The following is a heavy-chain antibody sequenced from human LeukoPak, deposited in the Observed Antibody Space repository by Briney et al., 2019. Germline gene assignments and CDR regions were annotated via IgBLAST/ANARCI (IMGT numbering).Heavy chain of an antibody. Sequence: ASVKVSCKASGYTFTRNGISWVRQAPGQGLEWMGWINPNSGGTNYAQKFQGRVTMTRDTSISTAYMELSRLRSDDTAVYYCARTMVRGVIPDYWGQGTLVTASS. CDR2: INPNSGGT. V-gene: IGHV1-2*02. J-gene: IGHJ4*02. CDR3: ARTMVRGVIPDY. D-gene: IGHD3-10*01. CDR1: GYTFTRNG.